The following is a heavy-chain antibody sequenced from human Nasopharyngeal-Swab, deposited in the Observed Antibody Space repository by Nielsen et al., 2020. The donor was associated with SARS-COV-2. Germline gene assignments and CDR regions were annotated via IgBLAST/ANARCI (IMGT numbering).Heavy chain of an antibody. CDR2: ISWNGGSL. V-gene: IGHV3-9*01. Sequence: GGSLRLSCAASGFAFDDYAMHWVRQAPGKGLEWVSGISWNGGSLAYAGSVKGRFTISRDNAEHSLYLQMNSLRPEDTAVYFCAKDSSVARGLDYWGQGALVTVSS. CDR3: AKDSSVARGLDY. CDR1: GFAFDDYA. D-gene: IGHD3-10*01. J-gene: IGHJ4*02.